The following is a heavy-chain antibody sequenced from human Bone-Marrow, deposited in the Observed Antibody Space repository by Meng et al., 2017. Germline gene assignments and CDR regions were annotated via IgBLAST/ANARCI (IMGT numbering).Heavy chain of an antibody. Sequence: EVQLLESGGGLVQPGGSLRLSCAASGFTFSIYNMNWVRQAPGKGLEWVSVISGRSSTSYADSVKGRLTVSRDSARNTLYLQMDSLRAEDTAVYYCAKDRRPREHNWFDPWGQGTLVTVSS. CDR1: GFTFSIYN. J-gene: IGHJ5*02. CDR2: ISGRSST. CDR3: AKDRRPREHNWFDP. V-gene: IGHV3-23*01. D-gene: IGHD5-24*01.